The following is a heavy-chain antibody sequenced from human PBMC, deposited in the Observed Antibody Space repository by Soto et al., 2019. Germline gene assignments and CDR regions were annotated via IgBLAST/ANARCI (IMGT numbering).Heavy chain of an antibody. CDR3: ARMWAVAGLYYYYGMDV. V-gene: IGHV3-74*01. CDR1: GFTFSSYW. Sequence: EVQLVESGGGLVQPGGSLRLSCAASGFTFSSYWMHWVLQAPGKGLVWVSRINSDGSSTSYADSVKGRFTISRDNAKNTLYLQMNSLRAEDTAVHYCARMWAVAGLYYYYGMDVWGQGTTVTVSS. CDR2: INSDGSST. J-gene: IGHJ6*02. D-gene: IGHD6-19*01.